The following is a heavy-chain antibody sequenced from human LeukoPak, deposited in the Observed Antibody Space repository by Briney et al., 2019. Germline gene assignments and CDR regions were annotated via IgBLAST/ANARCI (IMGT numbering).Heavy chain of an antibody. CDR1: GYSFTSYW. CDR2: IYPGDSDT. CDR3: ARDLANFYDYVWGSYRHDAFDI. D-gene: IGHD3-16*02. J-gene: IGHJ3*02. Sequence: EESLKISCKGSGYSFTSYWIGWVRQMPVKGLEWMGIIYPGDSDTRYSPSFQGQVTISADKSISTAYLQWSSLKASDTAMYYCARDLANFYDYVWGSYRHDAFDIWGQGTMVTVSS. V-gene: IGHV5-51*01.